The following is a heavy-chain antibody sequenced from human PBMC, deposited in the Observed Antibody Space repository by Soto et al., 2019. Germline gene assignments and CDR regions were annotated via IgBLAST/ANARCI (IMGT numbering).Heavy chain of an antibody. J-gene: IGHJ4*02. CDR3: TQVYGSGSWGWYFHS. Sequence: QITLRESGPSLVKPTETLTLTCTFSGFSLTTTGVGVGWIRQPPGKALEWLAVGFWDGGERYSPSLKSRVTITKDTSKDQVVFTMTNMDPADTATYYCTQVYGSGSWGWYFHSWGQGTLVTVSS. D-gene: IGHD1-26*01. CDR1: GFSLTTTGVG. V-gene: IGHV2-5*02. CDR2: GFWDGGE.